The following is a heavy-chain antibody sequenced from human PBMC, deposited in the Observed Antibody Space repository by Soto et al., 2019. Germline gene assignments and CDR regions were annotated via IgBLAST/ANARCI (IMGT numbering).Heavy chain of an antibody. Sequence: GASVKVSCKASGGTFSSYAISWVRQAPGQGLEWMGGIIPIFGTANYAQKFQGRVTITADKSTSTAYMGLSSLRSEDTAVYYCAREAMIDHKIDYWGQGTLVTVSS. CDR3: AREAMIDHKIDY. D-gene: IGHD3-22*01. V-gene: IGHV1-69*06. J-gene: IGHJ4*02. CDR1: GGTFSSYA. CDR2: IIPIFGTA.